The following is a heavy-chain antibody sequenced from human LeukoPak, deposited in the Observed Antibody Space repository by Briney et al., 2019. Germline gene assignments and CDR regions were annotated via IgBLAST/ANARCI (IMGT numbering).Heavy chain of an antibody. Sequence: SETLSLTCTVSGGSISSYYWSWIRQPPGKGLEWIGYIYYSGSTNYNPSLKSRVTISVDTSKNQFSLKLTSVTAADTAVYYCAGDGGNGAYWGQGILVTVSS. V-gene: IGHV4-59*01. CDR2: IYYSGST. CDR3: AGDGGNGAY. D-gene: IGHD4-23*01. J-gene: IGHJ4*02. CDR1: GGSISSYY.